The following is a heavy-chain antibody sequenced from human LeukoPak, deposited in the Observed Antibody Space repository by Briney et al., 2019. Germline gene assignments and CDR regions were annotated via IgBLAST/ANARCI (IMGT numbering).Heavy chain of an antibody. D-gene: IGHD6-13*01. CDR2: INPSGGST. V-gene: IGHV1-46*01. CDR3: ARDSVAAPGAIDY. Sequence: ASVKVSCKASGYTSTSYYIHWVRQAPGQGLEWMGIINPSGGSTSYAQKFQGRVTMTRDTSTSTVYMELSSLRSEDTAVYYCARDSVAAPGAIDYWGQGTLVTVSS. J-gene: IGHJ4*02. CDR1: GYTSTSYY.